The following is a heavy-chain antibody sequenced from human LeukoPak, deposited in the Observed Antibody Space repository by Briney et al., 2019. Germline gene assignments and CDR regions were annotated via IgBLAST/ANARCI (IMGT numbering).Heavy chain of an antibody. CDR1: GYTFTSYG. V-gene: IGHV1-18*04. J-gene: IGHJ6*04. D-gene: IGHD3-16*01. Sequence: EGSLKLSCTASGYTFTSYGMSWVRQAPGQGLEWMGWISAYNGNTNYAQKLQGRVTMTTDTSTSTAYMELRSLRSDDTAVYYCARDVGEGPVGRKENYYDYGMDVWGKGTTVTVSS. CDR3: ARDVGEGPVGRKENYYDYGMDV. CDR2: ISAYNGNT.